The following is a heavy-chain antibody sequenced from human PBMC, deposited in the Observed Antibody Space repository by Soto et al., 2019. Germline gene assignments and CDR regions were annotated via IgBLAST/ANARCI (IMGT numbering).Heavy chain of an antibody. CDR1: GGSISSSSYY. V-gene: IGHV4-39*01. J-gene: IGHJ5*02. Sequence: SETLSLTCTVSGGSISSSSYYWGWIRQPPGKGLEWIGSIYYSGSTYYNPSLKSRVTISVDTSKNQFSLKLSSVTAADTAVYYCARRVRSTRGYYGSGSYYMGHGWFDPWGQGTLVTVSS. CDR3: ARRVRSTRGYYGSGSYYMGHGWFDP. D-gene: IGHD3-10*01. CDR2: IYYSGST.